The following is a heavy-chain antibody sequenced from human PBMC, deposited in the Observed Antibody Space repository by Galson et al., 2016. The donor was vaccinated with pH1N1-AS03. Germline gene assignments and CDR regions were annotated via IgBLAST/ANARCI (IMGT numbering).Heavy chain of an antibody. D-gene: IGHD6-13*01. CDR2: TYYNSKWFF. CDR3: VRHQGIAPSGPNDAFDM. Sequence: CAISGDSVSVNSGGWNWIRQSPSRGLEWLGRTYYNSKWFFDYAISVRSRITINSDISKNQFSLQLNSVTPEDTAVYFCVRHQGIAPSGPNDAFDMWGQGTMVTVSS. J-gene: IGHJ3*02. V-gene: IGHV6-1*01. CDR1: GDSVSVNSGG.